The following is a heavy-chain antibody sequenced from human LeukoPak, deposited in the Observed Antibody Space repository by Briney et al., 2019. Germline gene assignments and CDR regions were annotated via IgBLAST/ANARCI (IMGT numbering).Heavy chain of an antibody. J-gene: IGHJ4*02. D-gene: IGHD3-22*01. CDR2: IYPGDSDT. CDR3: AGTSGYYYFDY. V-gene: IGHV5-51*01. CDR1: GYSFTSYW. Sequence: GEALNISCKGSGYSFTSYWIGWVRQMPGKRLEWMGIIYPGDSDTSYSPSFQGQVTISDDKSISTAYLEWSRWKASNTAMYYCAGTSGYYYFDYWGQGTLVTVSS.